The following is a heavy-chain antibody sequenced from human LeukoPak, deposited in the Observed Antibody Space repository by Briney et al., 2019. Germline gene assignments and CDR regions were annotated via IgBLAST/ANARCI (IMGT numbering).Heavy chain of an antibody. CDR3: ARDRFITMSGAFDI. V-gene: IGHV6-1*01. D-gene: IGHD3-22*01. Sequence: SQTLSFTCAISGDSVSSNSAAWNWIRQSPSRGLEWLGRTYYRSKWYNDYAVSVESRITINPDTSKNQFSLQLNSVTPEDTAVYYCARDRFITMSGAFDIWGQGTMVTVSS. J-gene: IGHJ3*02. CDR1: GDSVSSNSAA. CDR2: TYYRSKWYN.